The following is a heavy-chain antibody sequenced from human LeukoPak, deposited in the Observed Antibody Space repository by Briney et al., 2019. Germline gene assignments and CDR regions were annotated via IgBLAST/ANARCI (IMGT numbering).Heavy chain of an antibody. Sequence: ASVKVSCKTSGGTFSSSAITWVRQAPGERREWMGRMIPVLNITTYAQKFQGSVTITADTSTSTVYMELSSLRSEETAVYYCARDQGLTAPPPYGLDVWGQGTTVIVSS. CDR3: ARDQGLTAPPPYGLDV. V-gene: IGHV1-69*04. CDR1: GGTFSSSA. CDR2: MIPVLNIT. J-gene: IGHJ6*02. D-gene: IGHD5-18*01.